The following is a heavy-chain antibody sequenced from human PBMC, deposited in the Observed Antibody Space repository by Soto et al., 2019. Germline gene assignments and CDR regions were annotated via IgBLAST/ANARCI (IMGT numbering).Heavy chain of an antibody. D-gene: IGHD3-3*01. CDR2: IYYSGST. CDR3: ARVHYDFWSGPRTFDY. V-gene: IGHV4-31*03. CDR1: GGSISSGGYY. J-gene: IGHJ4*02. Sequence: SETLSLTCTVSGGSISSGGYYWSWIRQHPGKGLEWIGYIYYSGSTYYNPSLKSRVTISVDTSKNQFSLKLSSVTAADTAVYYCARVHYDFWSGPRTFDYWGQGTLVTVSS.